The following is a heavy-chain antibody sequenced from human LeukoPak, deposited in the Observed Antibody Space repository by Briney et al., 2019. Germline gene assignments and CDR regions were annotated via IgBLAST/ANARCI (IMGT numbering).Heavy chain of an antibody. J-gene: IGHJ3*01. Sequence: GGSLRLSCAVSGFTFSGFWMSWSRQAPGKGLEWVASISSDGSEGYYADVVKGRFTISRDNAKNSLCLQINSLRAEDTAVYYCARSSYSSSSSVWGQGTMVTVSS. V-gene: IGHV3-7*03. CDR3: ARSSYSSSSSV. D-gene: IGHD6-6*01. CDR1: GFTFSGFW. CDR2: ISSDGSEG.